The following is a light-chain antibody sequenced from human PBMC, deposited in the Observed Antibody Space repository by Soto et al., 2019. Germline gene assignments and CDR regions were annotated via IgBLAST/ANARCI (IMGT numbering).Light chain of an antibody. J-gene: IGKJ2*01. V-gene: IGKV3-20*01. Sequence: EIVLTQSPGTLSLSPGERATLSCRASQSIYSNYLAWYQQKPGQAPRVLIYGASSRATGIPDRFSGSGSGTDFTLTISRLEPEDVAIYYGQQYGNSPYTFGQGTKLEIK. CDR2: GAS. CDR1: QSIYSNY. CDR3: QQYGNSPYT.